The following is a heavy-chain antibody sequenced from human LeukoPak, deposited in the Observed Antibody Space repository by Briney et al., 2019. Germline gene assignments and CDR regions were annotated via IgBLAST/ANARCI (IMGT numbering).Heavy chain of an antibody. D-gene: IGHD6-13*01. J-gene: IGHJ6*02. V-gene: IGHV4-59*01. CDR2: VHYSGST. CDR1: GGSISTYY. Sequence: SETLSLTCTVSGGSISTYYWSWIRQPLGKGLEWIGYVHYSGSTNYNPSLKSRVTISVDTSKNQFSLKLSSVTAADTAVYYCARGGAAGHNYYYYGMDVWGQGTTVTVSS. CDR3: ARGGAAGHNYYYYGMDV.